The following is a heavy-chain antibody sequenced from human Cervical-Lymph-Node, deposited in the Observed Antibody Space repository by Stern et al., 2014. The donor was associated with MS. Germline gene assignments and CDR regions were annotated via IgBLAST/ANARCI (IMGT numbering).Heavy chain of an antibody. D-gene: IGHD3-22*01. V-gene: IGHV1-69*09. Sequence: QVQLVQSGAEVTKPGSSVKVSCKASGGTLNNYAVSWVRQAPGQGLEWIGKIIPFLGIANYAHKFQGRVTLTAAATTSYREVSSLRSDDTAVYYCARSPDLYDSSGYYFDWGQGTLVTVSS. J-gene: IGHJ4*02. CDR3: ARSPDLYDSSGYYFD. CDR1: GGTLNNYA. CDR2: IIPFLGIA.